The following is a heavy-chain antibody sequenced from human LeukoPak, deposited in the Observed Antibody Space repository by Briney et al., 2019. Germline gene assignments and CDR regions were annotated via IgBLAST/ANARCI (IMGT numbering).Heavy chain of an antibody. J-gene: IGHJ4*02. CDR3: ARDNDYVWGSYREMGY. D-gene: IGHD3-16*02. V-gene: IGHV3-33*01. Sequence: PGGSLRLSCAASGFTFSSYGMHWVRQAPGKGLEWVAVIWYDGSNKYYADSVKGRFTISRDNSKNTLYLQMNSLRAEDTAVYYCARDNDYVWGSYREMGYWGQGTLVTVSS. CDR2: IWYDGSNK. CDR1: GFTFSSYG.